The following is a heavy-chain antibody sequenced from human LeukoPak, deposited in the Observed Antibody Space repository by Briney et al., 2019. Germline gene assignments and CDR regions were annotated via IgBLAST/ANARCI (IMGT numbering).Heavy chain of an antibody. Sequence: GGSLRLSCAASGFTFSSYWMSWVCQAPGKGLEWVANIKQDGSEKYYVDSVKGRFTISRDNAKNSLYLQMNSPRAEDTAVYYCARDGIYGDYEGVYWGQGTLVTVSS. CDR3: ARDGIYGDYEGVY. V-gene: IGHV3-7*01. D-gene: IGHD4-17*01. J-gene: IGHJ4*02. CDR2: IKQDGSEK. CDR1: GFTFSSYW.